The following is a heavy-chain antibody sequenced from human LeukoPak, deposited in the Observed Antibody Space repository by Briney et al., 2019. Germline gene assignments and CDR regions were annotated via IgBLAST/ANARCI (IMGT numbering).Heavy chain of an antibody. CDR1: GFTFSNYG. CDR3: AKDGRGVAARPDADY. CDR2: IRYDGSNK. D-gene: IGHD6-6*01. Sequence: GGSLRLSCAASGFTFSNYGMHWVRQAPGKGLEWVAFIRYDGSNKYYADSVKGRFTISRDNSKNTLYLQMNSLRAEDTAVYYCAKDGRGVAARPDADYWGQGTLVTVSS. V-gene: IGHV3-30*02. J-gene: IGHJ4*02.